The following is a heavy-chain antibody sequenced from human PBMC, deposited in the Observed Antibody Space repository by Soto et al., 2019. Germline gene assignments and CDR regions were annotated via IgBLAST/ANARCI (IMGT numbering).Heavy chain of an antibody. Sequence: QVQLQQWGAGLFKPSETLSLTCAVYGGSFSGYYWSRIRQPPGKGLEWIGEINHSGSTNYNPSLKSRGNISVDTSKNQFSLKLSSVTAAYTAVYYCARTPLYYYDSRGYYFDYWGQGTLVTVSS. CDR2: INHSGST. D-gene: IGHD3-22*01. CDR3: ARTPLYYYDSRGYYFDY. CDR1: GGSFSGYY. V-gene: IGHV4-34*01. J-gene: IGHJ4*02.